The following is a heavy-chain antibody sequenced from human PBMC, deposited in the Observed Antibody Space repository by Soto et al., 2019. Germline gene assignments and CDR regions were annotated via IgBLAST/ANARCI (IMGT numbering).Heavy chain of an antibody. D-gene: IGHD3-10*01. J-gene: IGHJ4*02. V-gene: IGHV4-39*01. CDR1: GGALSSRLYY. Sequence: PSETLSLTYTVSGGALSSRLYYWGWVRQPPGKGLEWIGSIYYSGSTYYNPSLKSRVTISVDTSKNQFSLNLSSVTAADTAVYYCARHRGPTGPNYWGQG. CDR2: IYYSGST. CDR3: ARHRGPTGPNY.